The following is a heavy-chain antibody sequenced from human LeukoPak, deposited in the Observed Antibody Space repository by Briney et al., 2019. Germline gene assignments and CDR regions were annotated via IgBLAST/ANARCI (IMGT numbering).Heavy chain of an antibody. CDR1: GFTFSSYG. J-gene: IGHJ3*02. Sequence: GGTLRLSCAASGFTFSSYGMSWVRQAPGKGLEWVSAISGSGGSTYYADSVKGRFTISRDNAKNSLYLQMNSLRAEDTAVYYCASPEDCSGGSCYHRDAFDIWGQGTMVTVSS. CDR3: ASPEDCSGGSCYHRDAFDI. V-gene: IGHV3-23*01. D-gene: IGHD2-15*01. CDR2: ISGSGGST.